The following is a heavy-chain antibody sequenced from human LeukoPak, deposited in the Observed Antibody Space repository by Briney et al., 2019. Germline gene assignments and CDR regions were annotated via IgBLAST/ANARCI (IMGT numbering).Heavy chain of an antibody. Sequence: GASVKVSCKASGYTFTGYYIHWVRQAPGQGLQWMGWTNPNSGGTNYAQKFRGRVTMTRDTSISTAYMELSRLRSDDTAMYYCARVASLGGNSPFDYWGQGTLVTVSS. CDR1: GYTFTGYY. CDR2: TNPNSGGT. D-gene: IGHD1-7*01. V-gene: IGHV1-2*02. CDR3: ARVASLGGNSPFDY. J-gene: IGHJ4*02.